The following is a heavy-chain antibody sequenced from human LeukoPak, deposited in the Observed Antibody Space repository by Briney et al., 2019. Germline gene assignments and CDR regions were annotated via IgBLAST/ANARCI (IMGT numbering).Heavy chain of an antibody. CDR3: ARDKGCSSTSCFLNWFDP. J-gene: IGHJ5*02. Sequence: GASVKVSCKASGYTFTSYGISWVRQAPGQGLEWMGWISAYNGNTNYAQKLQGRVTMTTDTSTSTAYMELRSLRSDDTAVYYCARDKGCSSTSCFLNWFDPWGQGTLVTVSS. D-gene: IGHD2-2*01. CDR1: GYTFTSYG. CDR2: ISAYNGNT. V-gene: IGHV1-18*01.